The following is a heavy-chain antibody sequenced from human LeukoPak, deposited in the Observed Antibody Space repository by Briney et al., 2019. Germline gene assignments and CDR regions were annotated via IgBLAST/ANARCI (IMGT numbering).Heavy chain of an antibody. V-gene: IGHV1-8*03. D-gene: IGHD5-24*01. Sequence: APVKVSCKASGYTFTSYDINWVRQATGQGLEWMGWMNPNSGNAGYAQKFQGRVTITRNTSISTAYMELSSLRSEDTAVYYCASFRDGDAFDIWGQGTMVTVSS. CDR2: MNPNSGNA. CDR1: GYTFTSYD. CDR3: ASFRDGDAFDI. J-gene: IGHJ3*02.